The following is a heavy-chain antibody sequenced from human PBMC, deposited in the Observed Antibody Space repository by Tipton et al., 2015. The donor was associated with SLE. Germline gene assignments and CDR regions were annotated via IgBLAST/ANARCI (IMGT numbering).Heavy chain of an antibody. J-gene: IGHJ4*02. CDR3: ARSVARYFNS. D-gene: IGHD6-19*01. CDR1: AYSITNGYY. V-gene: IGHV4-31*03. Sequence: TLSLTCTVSAYSITNGYYWGWIRQSPGKGLEWIGYIYYTGTTYYNPSVKSRVTISLDTSKNQFSLQLNSVTAADTAVYYCARSVARYFNSWGQGTLVTVSS. CDR2: IYYTGTT.